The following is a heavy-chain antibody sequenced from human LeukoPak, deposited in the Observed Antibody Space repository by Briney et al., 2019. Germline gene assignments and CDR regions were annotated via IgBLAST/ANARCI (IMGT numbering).Heavy chain of an antibody. CDR1: GFTFSSYG. CDR2: IRYDGSNK. V-gene: IGHV3-30*02. J-gene: IGHJ4*02. CDR3: ATGYSSGWYGRLDY. Sequence: GGSLRLSCAACGFTFSSYGMHWVRQAPGKGLVWVAFIRYDGSNKYYAYSVKARFTLSRDNSKNTMYLRMNTLRAEDTAVYYCATGYSSGWYGRLDYWGQGTLVTVSS. D-gene: IGHD6-19*01.